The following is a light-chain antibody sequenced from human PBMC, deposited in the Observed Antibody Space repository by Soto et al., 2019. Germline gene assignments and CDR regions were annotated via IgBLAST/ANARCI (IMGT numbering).Light chain of an antibody. Sequence: QSVLTQPPSASGSPGQSVTISCIGTDSDIGRYEYVSWYQHHPGKGPKLIIYEVTKRPSGVPDRFSGSKSGNTASLTVSGLQADDEADYYCNSYVGSNNYVFGTGTKVTVL. CDR3: NSYVGSNNYV. J-gene: IGLJ1*01. CDR1: DSDIGRYEY. V-gene: IGLV2-8*01. CDR2: EVT.